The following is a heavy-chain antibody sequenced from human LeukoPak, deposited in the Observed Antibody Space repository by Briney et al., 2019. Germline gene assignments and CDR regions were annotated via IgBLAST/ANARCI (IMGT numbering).Heavy chain of an antibody. Sequence: SETLSLTCTVTGGSINRHYWSWVRQPPGKGLEWIGYIYYSGSTFYSPGLKSRVTISVDTSENQFSLKMSSVTAADTAMYYCARAPVMTPEFAFDLWGQGTMVTVSS. V-gene: IGHV4-59*11. D-gene: IGHD3-16*01. CDR1: GGSINRHY. CDR3: ARAPVMTPEFAFDL. J-gene: IGHJ3*01. CDR2: IYYSGST.